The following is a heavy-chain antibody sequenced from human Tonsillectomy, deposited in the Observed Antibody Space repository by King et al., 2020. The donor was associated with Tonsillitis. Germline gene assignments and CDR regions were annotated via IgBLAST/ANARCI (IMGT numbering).Heavy chain of an antibody. CDR1: GFTFNDYG. CDR2: IRADGSNK. V-gene: IGHV3-30*02. J-gene: IGHJ4*02. Sequence: VQLVESGGGVVQPGGSLRLSCAPSGFTFNDYGMSWIRQAPGKGLEGVAYIRADGSNKYYADSVTGRFTISKDNSRNTLYLQMNSLRTEDTAVYYCAKRHHDSSGYYSGFDSWGQGTLVTVSS. D-gene: IGHD3-22*01. CDR3: AKRHHDSSGYYSGFDS.